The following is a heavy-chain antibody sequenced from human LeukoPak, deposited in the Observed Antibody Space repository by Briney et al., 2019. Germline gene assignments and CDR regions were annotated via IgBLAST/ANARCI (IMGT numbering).Heavy chain of an antibody. J-gene: IGHJ4*02. CDR3: ARDQVYFGSGTYPPDY. D-gene: IGHD3-10*01. CDR1: GFTFNKNY. V-gene: IGHV3-30*03. CDR2: ISYDGRSE. Sequence: GGSLRLSCAASGFTFNKNYMHGVRQAPGKRLEWGAVISYDGRSEYYADSVKGRFTISRDNSKSTLYLQISRLRAEDTAIYYCARDQVYFGSGTYPPDYWGQGTLVTVSS.